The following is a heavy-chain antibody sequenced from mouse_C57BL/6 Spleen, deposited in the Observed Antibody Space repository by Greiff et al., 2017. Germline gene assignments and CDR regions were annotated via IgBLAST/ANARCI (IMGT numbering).Heavy chain of an antibody. CDR3: ARHNEIDGYAAMDY. D-gene: IGHD2-3*01. CDR2: ISSGGSYT. V-gene: IGHV5-6*01. J-gene: IGHJ4*01. Sequence: EVQRVESGGDLVKPGGSLKLSCAASGFTFSSYGMSWVRQTPDKRLEWVATISSGGSYTYYPDSVKGRFTISRDNAKNTLYLQMSSLKSEDTAMYYCARHNEIDGYAAMDYWGQGTSVTVSS. CDR1: GFTFSSYG.